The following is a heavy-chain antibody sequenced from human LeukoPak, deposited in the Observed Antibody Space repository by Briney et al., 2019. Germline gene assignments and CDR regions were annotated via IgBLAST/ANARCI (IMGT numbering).Heavy chain of an antibody. CDR2: IYYRGST. CDR1: GGSVSSGGQY. Sequence: PSQTLSLTCSVSGGSVSSGGQYWTWIRQQPGKGLEWIGYIYYRGSTDYNPSLGSRVTISIDTSKNHFSLRLDSVTAADTAVYYCATGGFGSGWYYFDYWGQGTLVTVSS. D-gene: IGHD6-19*01. CDR3: ATGGFGSGWYYFDY. J-gene: IGHJ4*02. V-gene: IGHV4-31*03.